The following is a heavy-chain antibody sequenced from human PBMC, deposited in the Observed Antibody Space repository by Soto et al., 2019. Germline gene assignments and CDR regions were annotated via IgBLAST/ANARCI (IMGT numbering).Heavy chain of an antibody. CDR1: GGSFNRFV. D-gene: IGHD2-2*01. J-gene: IGHJ4*02. V-gene: IGHV1-69*13. Sequence: SPLKLFCKASGGSFNRFVVSCVRMTPEQGLEWMGGIIPIFGTANYAQKFQGRVTITADESTSTAYMELSSLRSEDTAVFYCARDACISTACDHAYWGQGTLVTSPQ. CDR3: ARDACISTACDHAY. CDR2: IIPIFGTA.